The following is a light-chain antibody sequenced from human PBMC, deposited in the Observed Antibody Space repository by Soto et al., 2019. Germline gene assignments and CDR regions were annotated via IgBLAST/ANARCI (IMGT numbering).Light chain of an antibody. J-gene: IGKJ4*01. CDR3: QQSYRAPLT. CDR1: QTINGF. V-gene: IGKV1-39*01. Sequence: DIQMTQSPSSLSASVGDRVTITCRASQTINGFLNWYQQKPGKAPKVLIYAAFTLQSGVPSRFSGSESGTDFTLTISSLQPEDFATYYCQQSYRAPLTFGGGTKVEI. CDR2: AAF.